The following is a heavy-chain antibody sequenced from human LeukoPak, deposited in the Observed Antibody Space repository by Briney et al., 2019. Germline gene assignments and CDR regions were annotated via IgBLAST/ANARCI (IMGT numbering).Heavy chain of an antibody. V-gene: IGHV3-23*01. CDR1: GFTFSSYA. CDR2: ISGSGGST. Sequence: PGGSLRLSCAASGFTFSSYAMSWVRRAPGKGLEWVSAISGSGGSTYYADSVKGRFTISRDNSKNTLYLQMNSLRAEDTAVYYCAKEENYGSGSYYNDYFDYWGQGTLVTVSS. D-gene: IGHD3-10*01. J-gene: IGHJ4*02. CDR3: AKEENYGSGSYYNDYFDY.